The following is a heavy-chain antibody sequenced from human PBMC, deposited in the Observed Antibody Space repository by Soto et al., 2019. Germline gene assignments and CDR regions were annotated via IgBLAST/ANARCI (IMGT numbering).Heavy chain of an antibody. V-gene: IGHV4-4*07. Sequence: QVQLQESGPGLVKPSETLSLTCTVSGGSISSYYWSWIRQPAGKGLEWIGRIYTSGSTNYNPSLKSRVTMSVDTSKNQFSLKLSSVTAADTAVYYCAREGSAVAGHGDYYYYYGMDVWGQGTTVTVSS. CDR2: IYTSGST. D-gene: IGHD6-19*01. CDR3: AREGSAVAGHGDYYYYYGMDV. J-gene: IGHJ6*02. CDR1: GGSISSYY.